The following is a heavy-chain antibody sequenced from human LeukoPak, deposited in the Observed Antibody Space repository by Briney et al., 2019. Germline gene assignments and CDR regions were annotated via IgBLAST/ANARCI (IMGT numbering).Heavy chain of an antibody. CDR3: PKVLAQPEYCSSTSSYPAY. Sequence: GGSLRLSCLASVFIFSNYAMSWLRQARGKGLEGVSAISCSGGSTYSADSVKGRFIISSDNSKHTLDLPMKSQTATRAPVHYLPKVLAQPEYCSSTSSYPAYWGQGTLATVHS. D-gene: IGHD2-2*01. J-gene: IGHJ1*01. CDR2: ISCSGGST. CDR1: VFIFSNYA. V-gene: IGHV3-23*01.